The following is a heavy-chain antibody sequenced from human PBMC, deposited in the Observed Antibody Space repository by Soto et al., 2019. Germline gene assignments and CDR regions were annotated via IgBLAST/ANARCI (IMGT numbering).Heavy chain of an antibody. Sequence: SVKVSCKASGGTFSSHAFSWVRQAPGQGLEWVGGIIPIFETANYAQEFKGRVTISADESTNTVILELNNLRSDDTAVYYCARGSLGDILTGASFDYWGQGTLVTVSS. CDR2: IIPIFETA. D-gene: IGHD3-9*01. J-gene: IGHJ4*02. CDR3: ARGSLGDILTGASFDY. V-gene: IGHV1-69*13. CDR1: GGTFSSHA.